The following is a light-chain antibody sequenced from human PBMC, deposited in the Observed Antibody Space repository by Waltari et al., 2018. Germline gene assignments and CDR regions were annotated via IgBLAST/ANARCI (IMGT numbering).Light chain of an antibody. CDR2: DDS. Sequence: SYVLTQPPSVSVAPGKTARITCGGNNIGSKSVHWYQQKPGQAPVLVVSDDSDRPSGIPELFSGSNSGNTATLTISRVEAGDEADYYCQVWDSSSFVVFGGGTKLTVL. J-gene: IGLJ2*01. CDR1: NIGSKS. V-gene: IGLV3-21*03. CDR3: QVWDSSSFVV.